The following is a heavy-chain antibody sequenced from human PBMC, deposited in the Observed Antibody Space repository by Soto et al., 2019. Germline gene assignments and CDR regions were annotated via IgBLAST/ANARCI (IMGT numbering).Heavy chain of an antibody. J-gene: IGHJ5*02. CDR1: GGSFSGYY. Sequence: SGTLSLTCAVYGGSFSGYYWSWIRQPPGKGLEWIGEINHSGSTNYNPSLKSRVTISVDTSKNQFSLKLSSVTAADTAVYYCASHQSHSSSYVDPWGQGTLVTVSS. CDR3: ASHQSHSSSYVDP. V-gene: IGHV4-34*01. D-gene: IGHD6-13*01. CDR2: INHSGST.